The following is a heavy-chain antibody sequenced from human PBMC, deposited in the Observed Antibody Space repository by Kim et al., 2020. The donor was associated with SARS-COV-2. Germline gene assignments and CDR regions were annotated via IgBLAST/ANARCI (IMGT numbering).Heavy chain of an antibody. CDR3: VRGPTYGVRADYFDS. V-gene: IGHV3-7*03. J-gene: IGHJ4*02. CDR1: GFAFSSHW. CDR2: IKRGGSEK. Sequence: GGSLRLSCAASGFAFSSHWMIWVRQAPGKGLEWVANIKRGGSEKNYVDSVKGRFTISRDDVKNSLYLQMDSLRFEDTAIYYCVRGPTYGVRADYFDSWGQGTLVTVSS. D-gene: IGHD4-17*01.